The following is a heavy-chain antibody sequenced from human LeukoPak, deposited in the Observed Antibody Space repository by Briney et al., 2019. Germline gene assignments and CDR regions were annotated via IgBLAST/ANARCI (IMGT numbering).Heavy chain of an antibody. D-gene: IGHD6-19*01. V-gene: IGHV3-23*01. CDR3: AKGKQWLVPHYFDY. J-gene: IGHJ4*02. Sequence: GESLKISCAASGFTFSSYAMSWVRQAPGKGLEWVSAISGSGGSTYYADSVKGRFTISRDNSKNTLYLQMNSLRAEDTAVYYCAKGKQWLVPHYFDYWGQGTLVTVSP. CDR2: ISGSGGST. CDR1: GFTFSSYA.